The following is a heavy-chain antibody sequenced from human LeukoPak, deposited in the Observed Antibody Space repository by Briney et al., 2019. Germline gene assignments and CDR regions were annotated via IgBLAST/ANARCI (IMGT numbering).Heavy chain of an antibody. CDR1: NGSISPHY. J-gene: IGHJ4*02. CDR2: IYTSGST. Sequence: SATLSLTCTVSNGSISPHYWSWIRQPPHKGLEWIGRIYTSGSTNYNPSLKSRVTMSVDTSKNQFSLKLSSVTAADTAFYYCARDDGTYHFHYWGQGTLVTVSS. V-gene: IGHV4-4*07. D-gene: IGHD1-26*01. CDR3: ARDDGTYHFHY.